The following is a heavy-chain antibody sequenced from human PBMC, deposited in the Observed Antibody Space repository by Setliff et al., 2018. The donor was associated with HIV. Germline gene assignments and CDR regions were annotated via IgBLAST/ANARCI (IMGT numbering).Heavy chain of an antibody. CDR2: INQSGIS. J-gene: IGHJ4*02. CDR3: ARGGGFWSGQLDY. CDR1: GGSFSDHY. V-gene: IGHV4-34*01. Sequence: LSLTCAVYGGSFSDHYWTRIRQPPGKGLEWIGEINQSGISNFNPSLKSRVTMPIDTPKNQFSLKLSSVTAADTAVYFCARGGGFWSGQLDYWGQGTLVTVTS. D-gene: IGHD3-3*01.